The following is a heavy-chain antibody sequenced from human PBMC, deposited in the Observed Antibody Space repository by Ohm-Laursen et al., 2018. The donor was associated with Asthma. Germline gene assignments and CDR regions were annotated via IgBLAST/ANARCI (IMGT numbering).Heavy chain of an antibody. J-gene: IGHJ6*02. V-gene: IGHV3-21*01. CDR2: ISSSSSYI. Sequence: SLRLSCAASGFTFSSYSMNWVRQAPGKGLEWVSSISSSSSYIYYADSVKGRFTISRDNAKNSLYLQMNNLRAEDTAVYYCAVRTTSAGFDVWGQGTTVTVSS. D-gene: IGHD1-1*01. CDR3: AVRTTSAGFDV. CDR1: GFTFSSYS.